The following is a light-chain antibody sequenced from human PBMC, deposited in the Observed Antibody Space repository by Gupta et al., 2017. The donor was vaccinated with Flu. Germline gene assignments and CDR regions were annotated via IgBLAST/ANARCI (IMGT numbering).Light chain of an antibody. Sequence: QSALTQPASVSGSPGQSIAISCTGTSSDVGGYNSVSWYQQHPGKAPKLMIYEVSNRPSGVSNRFSGSKSGNTASLTISGLQAEDEADYYCSSYTGSSTQVFGTGTKVSVL. V-gene: IGLV2-14*01. CDR3: SSYTGSSTQV. J-gene: IGLJ1*01. CDR2: EVS. CDR1: SSDVGGYNS.